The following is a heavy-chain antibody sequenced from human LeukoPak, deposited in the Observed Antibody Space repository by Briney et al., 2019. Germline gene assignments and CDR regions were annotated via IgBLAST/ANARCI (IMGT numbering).Heavy chain of an antibody. CDR1: GVSLSTSTYY. D-gene: IGHD6-19*01. CDR3: ARVRAVAGFDY. V-gene: IGHV4-39*07. CDR2: MYVSGNT. Sequence: SETLSLTCTVSGVSLSTSTYYWGWLRQPPGKGLEWIGSMYVSGNTYYNPSLKSRVIISVYTSKNQFSLRLTSLTAADTAVYHCARVRAVAGFDYWGQGTLVSVSS. J-gene: IGHJ4*02.